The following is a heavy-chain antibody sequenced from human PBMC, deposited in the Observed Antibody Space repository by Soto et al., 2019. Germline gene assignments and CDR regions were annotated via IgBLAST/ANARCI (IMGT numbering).Heavy chain of an antibody. CDR1: GGPISSGSHY. J-gene: IGHJ2*01. CDR2: IYYSGST. V-gene: IGHV4-39*01. D-gene: IGHD3-10*01. Sequence: QLQLQESGPRLLKPSEALSLICTVSGGPISSGSHYWGWIRQSPGKGLERIGSIYYSGSTHYNPSLNSRGTISVDTAKIPFSLELSAVTAADAATYYCAGHPPVGGIVSWYFDLWGRGTLGSVSS. CDR3: AGHPPVGGIVSWYFDL.